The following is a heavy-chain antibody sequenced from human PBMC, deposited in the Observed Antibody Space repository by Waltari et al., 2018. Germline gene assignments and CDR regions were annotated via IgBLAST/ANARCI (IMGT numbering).Heavy chain of an antibody. Sequence: QLVQSGPEVKKTGASVKVSCKASAFAFKTSSVQWLRQARGQRPEWIGWIVVDSGNTNDARKFQDRVTFTRDMSTSTAYMELTSLRSEDTAVYYCATDQEVEYDFWRGYMYWGQGTLVSVSS. V-gene: IGHV1-58*01. CDR2: IVVDSGNT. CDR1: AFAFKTSS. J-gene: IGHJ4*02. CDR3: ATDQEVEYDFWRGYMY. D-gene: IGHD3-3*01.